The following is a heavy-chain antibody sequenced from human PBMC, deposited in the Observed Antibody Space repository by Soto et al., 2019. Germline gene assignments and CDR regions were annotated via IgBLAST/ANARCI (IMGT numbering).Heavy chain of an antibody. V-gene: IGHV1-8*01. CDR2: MNPESRNT. CDR3: ARAMGHINWFDP. CDR1: GYTFTSYD. J-gene: IGHJ5*02. Sequence: GASMKVSCSASGYTFTSYDINWVRQATGQGLEWMGWMNPESRNTGYAQKFQGRVTMTRDTSISTAYMELTSLRSEDTAVYYCARAMGHINWFDPWGQGTLVTVSS. D-gene: IGHD3-10*01.